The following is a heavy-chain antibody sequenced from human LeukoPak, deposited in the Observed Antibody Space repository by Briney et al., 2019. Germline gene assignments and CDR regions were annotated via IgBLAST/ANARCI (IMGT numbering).Heavy chain of an antibody. CDR2: IYYSGST. D-gene: IGHD2-2*02. V-gene: IGHV4-59*01. J-gene: IGHJ4*02. CDR1: GGSISSYY. CDR3: ARSKGGDPATAIPGSPFDY. Sequence: SETLSLTCSVSGGSISSYYWSWIRQPPGKGLEGSGYIYYSGSTNYNPSLKSRVTISVDTSKNQFPLKLSSVTAADTAVYYCARSKGGDPATAIPGSPFDYWGQGTLVTVSS.